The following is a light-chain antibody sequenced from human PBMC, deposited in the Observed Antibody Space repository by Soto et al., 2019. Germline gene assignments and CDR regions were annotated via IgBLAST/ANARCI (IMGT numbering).Light chain of an antibody. V-gene: IGKV1-39*01. CDR1: QSISSY. Sequence: DIQMTQSPSSLSASVGDRVTITCRASQSISSYLNWYQQKPGKAPKLLIYAASSLQSGVPSRFSGSGSGTDFILTISSLQPVDFATYYCQQSYSTPRTFGQGTKVEIK. J-gene: IGKJ1*01. CDR3: QQSYSTPRT. CDR2: AAS.